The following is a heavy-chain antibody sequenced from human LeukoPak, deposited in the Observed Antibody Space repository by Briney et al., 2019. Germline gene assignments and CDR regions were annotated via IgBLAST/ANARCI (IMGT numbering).Heavy chain of an antibody. J-gene: IGHJ6*02. CDR2: INTNTGNP. CDR1: GYTSTSYA. D-gene: IGHD5-18*01. V-gene: IGHV7-4-1*02. CDR3: ARDRIQLWGPDYYGMDV. Sequence: ASVKVSCKASGYTSTSYAMNWVRQAPGQGLEWMGWINTNTGNPTYAQGFTGRFVFSLDTSVSTAYLQISSLKAEDTAVYYCARDRIQLWGPDYYGMDVWGQGTTVTVSS.